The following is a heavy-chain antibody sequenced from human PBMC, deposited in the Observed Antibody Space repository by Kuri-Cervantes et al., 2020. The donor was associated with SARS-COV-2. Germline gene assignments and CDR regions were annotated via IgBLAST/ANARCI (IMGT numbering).Heavy chain of an antibody. CDR1: GGTFSSYA. D-gene: IGHD3-3*01. J-gene: IGHJ4*02. Sequence: SVKVSCKASGGTFSSYAISWVRQAPGQGLEWMGGIIPIFGTANYAQKFQGRVTITTDESTSTAYMELSSLRSEDTAVYYCTRHDFWSAYYFDYWGQGTLVTVSS. CDR2: IIPIFGTA. CDR3: TRHDFWSAYYFDY. V-gene: IGHV1-69*05.